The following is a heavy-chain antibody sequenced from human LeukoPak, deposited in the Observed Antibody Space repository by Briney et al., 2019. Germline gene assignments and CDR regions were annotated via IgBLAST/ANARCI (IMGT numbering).Heavy chain of an antibody. Sequence: SETLSLTCTVSGGSISSYYWSWIRQPPGRRLEWNGYIYYSGSTNYNPSLKSRVTISVDTSKNQFSLKLSSVTAADTAVYYCARRGYGSGSFNRYYFDYWGQGTLVTVSS. CDR1: GGSISSYY. CDR2: IYYSGST. J-gene: IGHJ4*02. D-gene: IGHD3-10*01. V-gene: IGHV4-59*08. CDR3: ARRGYGSGSFNRYYFDY.